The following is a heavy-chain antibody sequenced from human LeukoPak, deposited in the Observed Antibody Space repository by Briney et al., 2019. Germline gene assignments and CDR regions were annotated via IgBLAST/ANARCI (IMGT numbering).Heavy chain of an antibody. D-gene: IGHD6-13*01. V-gene: IGHV4-59*08. J-gene: IGHJ4*02. CDR3: AIIAAGY. CDR2: IYYSGSN. Sequence: SETLSFTCTVSGGSISSYYWSWIRQPPGKGLEWIGYIYYSGSNNYNPSLKSRVTITVDKSKNQFSLQVSSVTAADTAVYYCAIIAAGYWGKGTLVTVSS. CDR1: GGSISSYY.